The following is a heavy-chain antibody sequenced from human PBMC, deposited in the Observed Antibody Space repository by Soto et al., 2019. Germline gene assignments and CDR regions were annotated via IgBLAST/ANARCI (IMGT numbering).Heavy chain of an antibody. Sequence: ASVKVSCKASGYTFTGYYMHWVRQAPGQGLEWMGWINPNSGGTNYAQKFQGWVTMTRDTSISTAYMELSRLRSDDTAVYYCAARGGRDSYMDVWGKGTTVTVSS. CDR3: AARGGRDSYMDV. CDR2: INPNSGGT. CDR1: GYTFTGYY. J-gene: IGHJ6*03. D-gene: IGHD2-15*01. V-gene: IGHV1-2*04.